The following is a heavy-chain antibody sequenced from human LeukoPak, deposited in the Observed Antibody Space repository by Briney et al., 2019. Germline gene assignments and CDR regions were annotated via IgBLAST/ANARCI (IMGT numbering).Heavy chain of an antibody. CDR2: IYTSGST. Sequence: TSETLSLTCTVPGGSISSYYWSWSRQPSGKGLEWIGRIYTSGSTNYNPSLKSRVTMSVDTSKNQFSLKLSSVTAADTAVYYCARDRGSGWYGYWGQGTLVTVSS. CDR1: GGSISSYY. V-gene: IGHV4-4*07. D-gene: IGHD6-19*01. CDR3: ARDRGSGWYGY. J-gene: IGHJ4*02.